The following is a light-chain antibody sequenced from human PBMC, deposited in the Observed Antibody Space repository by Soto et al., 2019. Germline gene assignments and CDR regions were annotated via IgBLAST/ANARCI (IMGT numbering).Light chain of an antibody. CDR2: DAS. CDR1: QSFSGY. CDR3: QQRSNWPPVIT. Sequence: DILLTQSPATLSLSPGERATLSCRASQSFSGYLAWYQQKPGQAPRLLIYDASKRATGIPARFSGRGSGTDFTLTISSLEPEAFAVYYCQQRSNWPPVITFGQGTRLEIK. J-gene: IGKJ5*01. V-gene: IGKV3-11*01.